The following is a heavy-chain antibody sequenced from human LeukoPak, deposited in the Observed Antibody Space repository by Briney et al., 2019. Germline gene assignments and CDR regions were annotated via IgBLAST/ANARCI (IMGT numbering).Heavy chain of an antibody. Sequence: GGSLRLSCAASGFTFSSYEMNWVRQAPGKGLEWVSYISSSGSNIYYADSVKGRFTISRDNAKNSLYLQMNSLRAEDTAVYYCARDQRGDQLLLPAFDIWGQGTMVTVSS. CDR2: ISSSGSNI. V-gene: IGHV3-48*03. CDR1: GFTFSSYE. D-gene: IGHD2-2*01. J-gene: IGHJ3*02. CDR3: ARDQRGDQLLLPAFDI.